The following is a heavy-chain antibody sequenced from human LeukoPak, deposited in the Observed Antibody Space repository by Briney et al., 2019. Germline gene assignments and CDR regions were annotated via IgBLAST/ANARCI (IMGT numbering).Heavy chain of an antibody. D-gene: IGHD6-19*01. CDR1: GDPISNYY. CDR3: AEGGLWLRV. V-gene: IGHV4-4*07. J-gene: IGHJ4*02. Sequence: PSETLSLTCTVSGDPISNYYWSCIRQPAGKGLEWIGRICNSDSTNSITSLKSRVTMSVDTSKNQLSLKLTSVTAADTAVYYCAEGGLWLRVWGEQTLVSVSS. CDR2: ICNSDST.